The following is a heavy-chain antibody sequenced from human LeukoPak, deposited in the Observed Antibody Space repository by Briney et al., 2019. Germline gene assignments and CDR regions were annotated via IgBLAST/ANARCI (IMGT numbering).Heavy chain of an antibody. CDR1: GGSFSGYY. Sequence: SETLSLTCAVYGGSFSGYYWSWIRQPPGKGLEWIGEINHRGSTNYNPSLESRVTISVDTSKNQFSLKLSSVTAADTAVYYCARAYYYDSSGSDYWGQGTLVTVSS. J-gene: IGHJ4*02. D-gene: IGHD3-22*01. CDR2: INHRGST. V-gene: IGHV4-34*01. CDR3: ARAYYYDSSGSDY.